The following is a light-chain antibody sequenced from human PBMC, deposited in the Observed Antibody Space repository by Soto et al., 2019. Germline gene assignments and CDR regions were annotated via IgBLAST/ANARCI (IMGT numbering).Light chain of an antibody. Sequence: QSALTQPASVSGSPGQSITISCTGTSSDVGSYNLVSWYQQHPGKAPKLMIYDVSKRPSGVPDRFSGSKSGNTASLTLSGLLAEDEADYYCCSYAGSYTFYVFGTGTKVTVL. V-gene: IGLV2-11*01. CDR2: DVS. CDR1: SSDVGSYNL. CDR3: CSYAGSYTFYV. J-gene: IGLJ1*01.